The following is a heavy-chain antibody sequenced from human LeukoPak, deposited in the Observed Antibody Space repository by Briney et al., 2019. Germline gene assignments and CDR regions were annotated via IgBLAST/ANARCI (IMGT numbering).Heavy chain of an antibody. D-gene: IGHD3-22*01. J-gene: IGHJ6*03. Sequence: GESLKISCKGSGYNFTIYWIGWVRQMPGKGLEWIGIIYPGYSGTRYSPSFQGQVTISADKSISTAYLQWSSLKASDTAMYYCARHPYYYDSSGSLGYYYMDVWGKGTTVTISS. CDR2: IYPGYSGT. CDR1: GYNFTIYW. CDR3: ARHPYYYDSSGSLGYYYMDV. V-gene: IGHV5-51*01.